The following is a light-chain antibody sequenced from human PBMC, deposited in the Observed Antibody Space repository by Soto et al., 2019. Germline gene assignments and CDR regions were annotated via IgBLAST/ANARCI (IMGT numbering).Light chain of an antibody. CDR2: WAS. J-gene: IGKJ5*01. CDR1: QSVFYSSNNKNY. Sequence: DIVMTQSPDSLAVSLGERATINCKSSQSVFYSSNNKNYLAWYQQKPGQPPKLLIYWASTRESGVPDRFSGSGSGTDFTLTIISLQAEDVAVYYCQQYYSTLITFGQGTRLEIK. CDR3: QQYYSTLIT. V-gene: IGKV4-1*01.